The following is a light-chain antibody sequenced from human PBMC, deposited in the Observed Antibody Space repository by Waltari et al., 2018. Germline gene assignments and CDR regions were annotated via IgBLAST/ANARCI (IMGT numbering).Light chain of an antibody. CDR3: QQYNNWPYT. J-gene: IGKJ2*01. Sequence: IVMTQSPATLSVSPGERATLSCRASQSVSINLAWYQQKPGQAPRLLIYDTSTRGTGIPARVSGSGSETEFTLTFTSLQSEDSAVYYCQQYNNWPYTFGQGTKLEIK. CDR2: DTS. V-gene: IGKV3-15*01. CDR1: QSVSIN.